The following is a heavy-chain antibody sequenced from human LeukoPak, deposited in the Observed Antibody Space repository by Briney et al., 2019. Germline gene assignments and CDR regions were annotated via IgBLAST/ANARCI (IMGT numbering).Heavy chain of an antibody. CDR3: ARGPIVVVPAAISPYYYYYYMDV. CDR2: INPNSGGT. D-gene: IGHD2-2*01. Sequence: ASVKVSCKASGYTFTGYYMHWVRQAPGQGLEWMGWINPNSGGTNYAQKFQGRVTMTRDTSISTAYMELSRLRSDDTAVYYCARGPIVVVPAAISPYYYYYYMDVWGKGTTVTVSS. J-gene: IGHJ6*03. CDR1: GYTFTGYY. V-gene: IGHV1-2*02.